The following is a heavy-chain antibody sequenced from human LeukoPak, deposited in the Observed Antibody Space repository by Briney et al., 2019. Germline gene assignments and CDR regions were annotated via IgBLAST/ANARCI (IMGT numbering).Heavy chain of an antibody. CDR2: VHPSGGA. D-gene: IGHD1-1*01. V-gene: IGHV4-4*07. CDR1: GDGFSLYY. CDR3: ARVLGVNDKYFDS. J-gene: IGHJ5*01. Sequence: SETLSLTCNVSGDGFSLYYWSWIRQPAGKGLEWIGRVHPSGGANYNYSLRSRVTLSVDLSKNQVFLRLTSVTVADTAVYYCARVLGVNDKYFDSWGQGTPVTVSS.